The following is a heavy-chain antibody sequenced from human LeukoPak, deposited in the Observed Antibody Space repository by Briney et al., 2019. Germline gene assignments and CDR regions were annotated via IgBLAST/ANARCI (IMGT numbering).Heavy chain of an antibody. CDR3: ATPNPLWFGELVYPFDY. D-gene: IGHD3-10*01. V-gene: IGHV1-24*01. Sequence: ASVKVSCKGSGYTLTELSMHWVRQAPGKGLEWMGGFDPEDGETIYAQKFQGRVTMTEDTSTDTAYMELSSLRSEDTAVYYCATPNPLWFGELVYPFDYWGQGTLVTVSS. CDR1: GYTLTELS. CDR2: FDPEDGET. J-gene: IGHJ4*02.